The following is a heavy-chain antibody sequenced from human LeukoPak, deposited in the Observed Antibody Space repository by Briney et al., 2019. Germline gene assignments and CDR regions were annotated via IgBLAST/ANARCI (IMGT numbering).Heavy chain of an antibody. J-gene: IGHJ4*02. Sequence: LSLTCTVSGVSISSYYWSWIRQPPGKGLEWVAVISYDGNNKYYADPVKGRFTISRDNSKNTLYLQMNSLRAEDTAVYYCAKGAYYYDSSGQYYFDYWGQGILVTVSS. D-gene: IGHD3-22*01. CDR1: GVSISSYY. CDR2: ISYDGNNK. V-gene: IGHV3-30*18. CDR3: AKGAYYYDSSGQYYFDY.